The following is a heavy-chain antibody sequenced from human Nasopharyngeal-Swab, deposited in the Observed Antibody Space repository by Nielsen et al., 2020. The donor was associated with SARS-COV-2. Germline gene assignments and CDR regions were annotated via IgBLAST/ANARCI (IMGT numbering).Heavy chain of an antibody. D-gene: IGHD3-10*01. CDR1: GGSISSYY. V-gene: IGHV4-59*12. J-gene: IGHJ4*02. CDR2: IYYSGST. Sequence: GSLRLSCTVSGGSISSYYWSWIRQPPGKGLEWIGYIYYSGSTNYNPSLKSRVTISVDTSKNQFSLKLSSVTAADTAVYYCARVKYYYGWDDYWGQGTLVTVSS. CDR3: ARVKYYYGWDDY.